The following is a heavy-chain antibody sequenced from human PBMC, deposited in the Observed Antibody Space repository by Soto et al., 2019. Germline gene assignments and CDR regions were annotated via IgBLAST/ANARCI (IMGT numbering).Heavy chain of an antibody. J-gene: IGHJ4*02. D-gene: IGHD5-18*01. CDR3: ASPLRYSYGYWPTDY. CDR2: INSDGSST. CDR1: GFTFSSYW. Sequence: GGSLRLSCAASGFTFSSYWMHWVRQAPGKGLVWVSRINSDGSSTSYADSVKGRFTISRDNAKNTLYLQMNSLRAEDTAVYYCASPLRYSYGYWPTDYWGQGTLVTVSS. V-gene: IGHV3-74*01.